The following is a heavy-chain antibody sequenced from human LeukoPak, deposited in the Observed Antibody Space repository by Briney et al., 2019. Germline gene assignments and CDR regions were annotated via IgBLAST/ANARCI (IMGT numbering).Heavy chain of an antibody. V-gene: IGHV4-39*01. D-gene: IGHD3-10*01. Sequence: PSETLSLTCTVSGGSISSSSYYWGWVGQPPGKGLEWIGSIYYSGSTYYNPSLKSRVTISVDTSKNQFSLKLSSVTAADTAVYYCARKLWFGDTGLLDAFDIWRQGTMVTVSS. CDR3: ARKLWFGDTGLLDAFDI. CDR2: IYYSGST. J-gene: IGHJ3*02. CDR1: GGSISSSSYY.